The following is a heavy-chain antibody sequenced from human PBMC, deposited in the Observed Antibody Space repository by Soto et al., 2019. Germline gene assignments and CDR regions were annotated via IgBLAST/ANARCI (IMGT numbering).Heavy chain of an antibody. CDR1: GGSISSGGYY. CDR3: ARTKGLWFGELFYDY. D-gene: IGHD3-10*01. Sequence: SESLSLTCTVSGGSISSGGYYWSWIRQHPGKGLEWIGYIYYSGSTYYNPSLKSRVTISVDTSKNQFSLKLSSVTAADTAVYYCARTKGLWFGELFYDYWGHGTLVTVSS. J-gene: IGHJ4*01. V-gene: IGHV4-31*03. CDR2: IYYSGST.